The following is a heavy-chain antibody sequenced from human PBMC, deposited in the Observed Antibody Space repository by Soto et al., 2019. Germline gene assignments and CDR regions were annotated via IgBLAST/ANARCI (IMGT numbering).Heavy chain of an antibody. V-gene: IGHV5-10-1*01. CDR2: IDPSDSYT. CDR3: ARHWGGSYYYDSSGYYLF. D-gene: IGHD3-22*01. Sequence: PGESLKISCEGSGCSFTSYWISWVRQMPGKGLEWMGRIDPSDSYTNYSPSFQGHVTISADKSISTAYLQWSSLKASDTAMYYCARHWGGSYYYDSSGYYLFWGQGTLVTVSS. CDR1: GCSFTSYW. J-gene: IGHJ4*02.